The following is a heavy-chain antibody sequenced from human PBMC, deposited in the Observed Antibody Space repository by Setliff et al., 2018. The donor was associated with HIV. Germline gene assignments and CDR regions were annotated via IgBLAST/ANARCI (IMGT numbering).Heavy chain of an antibody. CDR2: MYTSGST. CDR3: ARAINKSFDI. V-gene: IGHV4-4*08. J-gene: IGHJ3*02. CDR1: GGPISSYY. Sequence: PSETLSLTCTVSGGPISSYYWSWIRQPPGKGLEWIGHMYTSGSTTYNPSLKSRVTLSVDTSRNQFSLKLSSVTAADTAVYYCARAINKSFDIWGQGTMVTVSS.